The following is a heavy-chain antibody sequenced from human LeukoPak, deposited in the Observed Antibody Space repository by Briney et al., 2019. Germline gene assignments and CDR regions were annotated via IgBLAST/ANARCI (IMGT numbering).Heavy chain of an antibody. CDR1: GGTFSSYA. CDR2: IIPILGIA. J-gene: IGHJ4*02. Sequence: SVKVSCKASGGTFSSYAISWVRQAPGQGLEWMGRIIPILGIANYAQKLQGRVTITADKSTSTAYMELSRLRSEDPAGYYFARGFTIFGGGFDYWGQGTLVTVSS. V-gene: IGHV1-69*04. D-gene: IGHD3-3*01. CDR3: ARGFTIFGGGFDY.